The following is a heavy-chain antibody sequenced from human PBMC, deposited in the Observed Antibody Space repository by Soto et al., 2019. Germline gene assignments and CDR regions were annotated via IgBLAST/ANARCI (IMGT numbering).Heavy chain of an antibody. J-gene: IGHJ6*02. CDR3: ARGHYRYAMDV. CDR2: INHSGST. V-gene: IGHV4-30-2*01. Sequence: TLSLTCDVSGGSISTGVYSWNWIRQPPGKGLEWVGYINHSGSTYDNPSLKSRVTMSVNRSKNQFSLNLTSVTAADTAVYFCARGHYRYAMDVWGQGTTVTVSS. CDR1: GGSISTGVYS.